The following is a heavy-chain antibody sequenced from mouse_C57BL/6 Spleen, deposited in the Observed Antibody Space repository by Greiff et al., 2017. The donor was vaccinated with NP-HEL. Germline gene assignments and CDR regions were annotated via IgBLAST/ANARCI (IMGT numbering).Heavy chain of an antibody. CDR1: GYAFTNYL. J-gene: IGHJ1*03. CDR3: ARGQSNYDWYFDV. Sequence: QVQLQQSGAELVRPGTSVKVSCKASGYAFTNYLLEWVKQRPGQGLEWIGVINPGSGGTNYNEKFKGKATLTADKSSSTAYMQLSSLTSEDSAVYFCARGQSNYDWYFDVWGTGTTVTVSS. CDR2: INPGSGGT. D-gene: IGHD2-5*01. V-gene: IGHV1-54*01.